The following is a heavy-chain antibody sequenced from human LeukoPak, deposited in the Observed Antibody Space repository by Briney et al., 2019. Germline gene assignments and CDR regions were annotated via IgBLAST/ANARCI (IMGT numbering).Heavy chain of an antibody. D-gene: IGHD1-26*01. CDR1: GGSIRSYY. V-gene: IGHV4-59*01. Sequence: SEPLSLTCTVSGGSIRSYYWSWIRQPPGQGLEWIGYIYNSGSTNYNPSLKSRVTISVDTSKNQFSLKLSSVTAADTAVYYCASLVGATVWGQGTLVTVSS. J-gene: IGHJ4*02. CDR2: IYNSGST. CDR3: ASLVGATV.